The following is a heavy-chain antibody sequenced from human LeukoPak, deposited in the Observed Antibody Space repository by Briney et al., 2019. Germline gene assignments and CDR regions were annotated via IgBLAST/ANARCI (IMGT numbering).Heavy chain of an antibody. D-gene: IGHD2-21*02. J-gene: IGHJ4*02. V-gene: IGHV3-30-3*01. Sequence: GRSLRLSCPASGFTFSSYAMHWVRQAPGKGLEWVAVIWYDGSNKYYADSVKGRFTISRDNSKNTLYLQMNSLRAEDTAVYYCARDRVVVTANEYFDYWGQGTLVTVSS. CDR3: ARDRVVVTANEYFDY. CDR1: GFTFSSYA. CDR2: IWYDGSNK.